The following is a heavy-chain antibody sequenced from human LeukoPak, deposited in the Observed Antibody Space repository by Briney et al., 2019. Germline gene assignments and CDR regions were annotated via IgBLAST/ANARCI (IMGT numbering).Heavy chain of an antibody. D-gene: IGHD3-22*01. J-gene: IGHJ5*02. Sequence: AATLSLTCTVSGGSISISSYYWGWIRQPPGKGLEWIGSIYYSGSTYYNPSLKSRVTISVDTSKNHFTLKLSSVTAADTTVYYCARSFYDSTTNWFDPWGQGTLVTVSS. CDR1: GGSISISSYY. CDR2: IYYSGST. V-gene: IGHV4-39*06. CDR3: ARSFYDSTTNWFDP.